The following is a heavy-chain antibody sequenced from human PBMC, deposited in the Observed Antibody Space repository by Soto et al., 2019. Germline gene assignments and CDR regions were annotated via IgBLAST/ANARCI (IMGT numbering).Heavy chain of an antibody. CDR1: GGSISSGGYY. CDR3: ARSSTSANYFDY. V-gene: IGHV4-31*02. Sequence: VSGGSISSGGYYWSWIRQHPGKGLEWIGYIYYSGSTYYNPSLKSRVTISVDTSKNQFSLKLSSVTAADTAVYYCARSSTSANYFDYWGQGTLVTVSS. J-gene: IGHJ4*02. CDR2: IYYSGST. D-gene: IGHD2-2*01.